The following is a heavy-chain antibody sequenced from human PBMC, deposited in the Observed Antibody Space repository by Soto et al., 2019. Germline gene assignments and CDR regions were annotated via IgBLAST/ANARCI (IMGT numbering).Heavy chain of an antibody. CDR2: ISPSGGSR. CDR1: ADTFTSDY. CDR3: ARSSGGVGGIIIGGYNWLAT. J-gene: IGHJ5*02. D-gene: IGHD3-10*02. Sequence: ASEKVSCKAPADTFTSDYLHWVRQAPGHGLEWMGIISPSGGSRRVAQTFEGRITMTTDTSTSTVYMELRSLRSEDSAVYYCARSSGGVGGIIIGGYNWLATWGQGSLVTISS. V-gene: IGHV1-46*01.